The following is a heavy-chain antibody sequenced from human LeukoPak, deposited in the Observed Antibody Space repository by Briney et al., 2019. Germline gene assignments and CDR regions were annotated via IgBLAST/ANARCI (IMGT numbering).Heavy chain of an antibody. J-gene: IGHJ4*02. CDR1: GFTFSSFA. CDR2: ISGSGDST. CDR3: AREHGNIVRGVILDY. Sequence: PGGSLRLSCAASGFTFSSFAMRWVRQVPGKGLEWVSAISGSGDSTYDADSVKGRFTISRDNSKNTLYVQMNSLRAEDTAVYYCAREHGNIVRGVILDYWGQGTLVTVSS. V-gene: IGHV3-23*01. D-gene: IGHD3-10*01.